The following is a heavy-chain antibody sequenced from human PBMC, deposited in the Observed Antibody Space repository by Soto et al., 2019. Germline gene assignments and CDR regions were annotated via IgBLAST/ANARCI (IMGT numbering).Heavy chain of an antibody. J-gene: IGHJ4*02. Sequence: QITLKESGTTLVKPTQPLTLTCTFSGFSLSTPGVGVGWVRQPPGKALEWLALIFWDDDKRYSPSLKSRLTITKDTSKNLLVLTMPNMDPVDTATYYCASSPGYRIFDCRGQGTLVAVSS. V-gene: IGHV2-5*02. CDR3: ASSPGYRIFDC. CDR2: IFWDDDK. D-gene: IGHD3-16*02. CDR1: GFSLSTPGVG.